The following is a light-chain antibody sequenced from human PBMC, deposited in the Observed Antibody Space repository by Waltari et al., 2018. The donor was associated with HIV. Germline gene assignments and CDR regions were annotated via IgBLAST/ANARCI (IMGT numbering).Light chain of an antibody. CDR2: EVS. CDR3: SSYAGSNNVV. V-gene: IGLV2-8*01. CDR1: SSDVGDYDY. Sequence: QSALTQPPSASGSPGQSVTVSCTGTSSDVGDYDYVSWYQQHPGKAPKLMIYEVSRRPSGVPDLFSGSKSGNTASLTVSGLQAEDEADYYCSSYAGSNNVVFGGGTKLTVL. J-gene: IGLJ2*01.